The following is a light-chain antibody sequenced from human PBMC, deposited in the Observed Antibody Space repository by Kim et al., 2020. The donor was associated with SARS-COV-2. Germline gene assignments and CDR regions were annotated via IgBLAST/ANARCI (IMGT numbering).Light chain of an antibody. V-gene: IGKV1D-13*01. J-gene: IGKJ5*01. CDR3: QQFNNYPIT. CDR1: QGISSA. Sequence: AIQLTQSPSSLSASVGDRVTITCRTSQGISSAFAWYQQKPGKLPKLLISDASILESRVPSRFSGSGSGTDFTLTISSLQPEDFATYYCQQFNNYPITFGQGTRLEIK. CDR2: DAS.